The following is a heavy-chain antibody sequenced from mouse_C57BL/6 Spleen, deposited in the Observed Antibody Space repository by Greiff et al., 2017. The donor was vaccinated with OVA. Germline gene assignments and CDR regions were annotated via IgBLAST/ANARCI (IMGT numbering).Heavy chain of an antibody. D-gene: IGHD2-4*01. Sequence: EVQVVESEGGLVQPGSSMKLSCTASGFTFSDYYMAWVRQVPEKGLEWVANINYDGSSTYYLDSLKSRFIISRDNAKNILYLQMSSLKSEDTATYYCARGNDYDDYAMDYWGQGTSVTVSS. CDR1: GFTFSDYY. V-gene: IGHV5-16*01. J-gene: IGHJ4*01. CDR3: ARGNDYDDYAMDY. CDR2: INYDGSST.